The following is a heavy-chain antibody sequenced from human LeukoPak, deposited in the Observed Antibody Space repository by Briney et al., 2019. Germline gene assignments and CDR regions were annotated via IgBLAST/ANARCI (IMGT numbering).Heavy chain of an antibody. CDR3: ARDLAVAGTPFDY. CDR2: IIPILGIA. Sequence: ASVKVSCKASGGTFSSYAISWVRQAPGQGLEWMGRIIPILGIANYAQKFQGRVTITADKSTSTAYMELSSLRSEDTAVHYCARDLAVAGTPFDYWGQGTLVTVSS. V-gene: IGHV1-69*04. CDR1: GGTFSSYA. J-gene: IGHJ4*02. D-gene: IGHD6-19*01.